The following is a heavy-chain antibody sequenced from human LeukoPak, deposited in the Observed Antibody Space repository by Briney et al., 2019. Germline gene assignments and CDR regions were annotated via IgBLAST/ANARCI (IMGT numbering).Heavy chain of an antibody. Sequence: ASVKVSCKASGGTFSSYAITWVRQAPGQGLEWMGRIIPILGIANYAQKFQGRVTITADKSTSTAYMELSSLRSEDTAVYYCARDSRNCGGDCYYDYWGQGTLVTVSS. D-gene: IGHD2-21*02. CDR3: ARDSRNCGGDCYYDY. V-gene: IGHV1-69*04. CDR2: IIPILGIA. CDR1: GGTFSSYA. J-gene: IGHJ4*02.